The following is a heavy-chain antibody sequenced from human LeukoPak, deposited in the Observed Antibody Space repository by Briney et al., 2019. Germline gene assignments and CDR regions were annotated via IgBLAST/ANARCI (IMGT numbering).Heavy chain of an antibody. CDR3: ARGYIVDY. J-gene: IGHJ4*02. CDR1: GFTFSTYG. CDR2: ISSDGGST. V-gene: IGHV3-64*01. D-gene: IGHD1-1*01. Sequence: GGSLRLSCAASGFTFSTYGMHWVRQAPGKGLEYVSSISSDGGSTYYANSVKGRFTISRDNSKNTLYLQMGSLRAEDMAVYYCARGYIVDYWGQGTLVTVSS.